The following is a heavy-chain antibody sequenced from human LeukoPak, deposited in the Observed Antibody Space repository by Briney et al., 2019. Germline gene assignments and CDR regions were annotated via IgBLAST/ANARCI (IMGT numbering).Heavy chain of an antibody. J-gene: IGHJ5*02. CDR1: GYTFTGHY. CDR3: ARVGVIYYNWFDP. V-gene: IGHV1-2*02. CDR2: INPNSGGT. Sequence: GASVKVSCKASGYTFTGHYMHWVRQAPGQGLEWMGWINPNSGGTNYAQKFQGRVTMTRDTSISTAYMELSRLRSDDTAVYYCARVGVIYYNWFDPWGQGTLVTVSS. D-gene: IGHD5-12*01.